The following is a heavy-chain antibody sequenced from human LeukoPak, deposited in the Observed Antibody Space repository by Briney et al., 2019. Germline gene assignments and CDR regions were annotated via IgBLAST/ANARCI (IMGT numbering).Heavy chain of an antibody. CDR2: ISVYNGNT. CDR1: GYTFTSYG. CDR3: ARDLIAAAGHTFDY. Sequence: GASVKVSCKASGYTFTSYGVSWARQAPGQGLEWMGWISVYNGNTNYAQKLQGRVTMTTDTSTSTANMELRSLRSDDTAVYYCARDLIAAAGHTFDYWGQGTLVTVSS. V-gene: IGHV1-18*01. J-gene: IGHJ4*02. D-gene: IGHD6-13*01.